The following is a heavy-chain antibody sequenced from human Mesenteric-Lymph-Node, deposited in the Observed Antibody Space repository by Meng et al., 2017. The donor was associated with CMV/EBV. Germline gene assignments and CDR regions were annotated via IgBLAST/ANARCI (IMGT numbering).Heavy chain of an antibody. CDR2: ISSGGSSK. V-gene: IGHV3-48*03. CDR3: ARVGQGAGRRHFDY. D-gene: IGHD3-16*01. Sequence: GESLKISCVASGFTFSSSQMTWVRQAPGKGLEWVSFISSGGSSKDYADAVKGRFTISRDNAKNSLYLQMNSLRAEDTALYYCARVGQGAGRRHFDYWGQGTLVTVSS. CDR1: GFTFSSSQ. J-gene: IGHJ4*02.